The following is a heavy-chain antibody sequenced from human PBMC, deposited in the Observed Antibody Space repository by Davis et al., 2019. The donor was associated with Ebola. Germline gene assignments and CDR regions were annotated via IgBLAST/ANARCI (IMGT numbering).Heavy chain of an antibody. CDR1: RFTFSDSW. CDR2: INSDGSTT. V-gene: IGHV3-74*01. Sequence: PGGSLRLSCAASRFTFSDSWMHWVRQVPGKGLMWVARINSDGSTTHYADSVKGRFTISRDNSKNTLSLLMNSVRGEDSAVYYCAKDKGFWVPPDWFGPWGQGVQVTVSS. CDR3: AKDKGFWVPPDWFGP. D-gene: IGHD3-16*01. J-gene: IGHJ5*02.